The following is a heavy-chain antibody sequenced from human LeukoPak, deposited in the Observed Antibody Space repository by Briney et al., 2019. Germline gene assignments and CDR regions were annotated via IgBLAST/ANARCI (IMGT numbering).Heavy chain of an antibody. CDR2: ISYDGSNK. D-gene: IGHD1-1*01. CDR3: ARDDRPGTTGQVDY. CDR1: GFTFSSYA. V-gene: IGHV3-30-3*01. Sequence: GRSVRLSCAASGFTFSSYAMHWVRQAPGKGLEWVAVISYDGSNKYYADSVKGRFTISRDNSKNTLYLQMNSLRAEDTAVYYCARDDRPGTTGQVDYWGQGTLVTVSS. J-gene: IGHJ4*02.